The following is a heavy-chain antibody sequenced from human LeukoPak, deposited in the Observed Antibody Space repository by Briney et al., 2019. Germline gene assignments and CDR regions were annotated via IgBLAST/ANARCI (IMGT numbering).Heavy chain of an antibody. CDR3: ITMVRGESDFDY. D-gene: IGHD3-10*01. CDR2: INPSGGST. J-gene: IGHJ4*02. V-gene: IGHV1-46*01. Sequence: ASVKVSCKASGYTFTSYYMHWVRQAPGQGLEWMGIINPSGGSTSYAQKFQGRVTMTRDTSTSTVYMELSSLRSEDTAVYYCITMVRGESDFDYWGQGTLVTVSS. CDR1: GYTFTSYY.